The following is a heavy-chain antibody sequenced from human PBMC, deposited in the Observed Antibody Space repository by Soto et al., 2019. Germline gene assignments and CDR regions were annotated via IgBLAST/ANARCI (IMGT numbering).Heavy chain of an antibody. CDR1: GGSISSSSFY. V-gene: IGHV4-39*01. CDR3: ARPFSRWFDP. CDR2: IYHSGST. J-gene: IGHJ5*02. D-gene: IGHD3-3*01. Sequence: SETLSLTCSVSGGSISSSSFYWGWIRQSPGKGLEWIGNIYHSGSTSTNPSLKSRVTLSVDTSKNQFSLNLNSVTAADTAVYYCARPFSRWFDPWGQGIRVT.